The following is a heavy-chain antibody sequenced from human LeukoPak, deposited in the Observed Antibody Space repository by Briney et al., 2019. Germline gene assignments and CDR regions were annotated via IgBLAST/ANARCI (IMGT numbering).Heavy chain of an antibody. Sequence: GGSLRLSXAASGFTFSSYWMHWVRQVPGKGLVWVSRINSYGSSTNYADSVKGRFTISRDNAKNTLYLQMNSLRAKDTAVYYCARALLSERSVGLDYWGQGTLVTVSS. CDR2: INSYGSST. J-gene: IGHJ4*02. CDR1: GFTFSSYW. D-gene: IGHD3-16*01. V-gene: IGHV3-74*01. CDR3: ARALLSERSVGLDY.